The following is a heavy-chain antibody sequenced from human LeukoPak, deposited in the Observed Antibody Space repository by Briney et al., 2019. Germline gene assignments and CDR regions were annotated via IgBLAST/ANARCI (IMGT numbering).Heavy chain of an antibody. V-gene: IGHV3-74*01. J-gene: IGHJ4*02. CDR3: ARAHSGYYSFFDY. CDR2: INSDGSST. Sequence: PGGSLRLSCAASGFTFSSYWMHWVRQAPGKGLVWVSRINSDGSSTSYADSVKGRFTISRDNAKNTLYLQMNNLRAEDTAMYYCARAHSGYYSFFDYWGQGTLVTVSS. CDR1: GFTFSSYW. D-gene: IGHD1-26*01.